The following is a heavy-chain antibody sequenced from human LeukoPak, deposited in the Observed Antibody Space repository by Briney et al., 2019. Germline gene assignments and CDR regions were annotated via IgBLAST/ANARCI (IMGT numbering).Heavy chain of an antibody. CDR2: ISASGGTT. J-gene: IGHJ2*01. D-gene: IGHD4-17*01. CDR3: ATLYGDYNWYFDL. CDR1: GFTFSSYG. V-gene: IGHV3-23*01. Sequence: PGGSLRLSCAASGFTFSSYGMHWVRQAPGKGLEWVSTISASGGTTYYADSVQGRFTISRDNSKNTLYLQMNSLRAEDTAVYYCATLYGDYNWYFDLWGRGTLVTVSS.